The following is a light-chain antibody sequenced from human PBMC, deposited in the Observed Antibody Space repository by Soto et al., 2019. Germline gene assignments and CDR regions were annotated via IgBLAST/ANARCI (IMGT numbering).Light chain of an antibody. CDR2: EDR. Sequence: SYELTQPPSVSVSPGQTASITCSGDKLGSKYISRYQQKPGQSPVMVIYEDRKRPSGIPERFSGSNSGNTATLTISGTQAMDEADYYCQAWDSSTVVFGGGTKLTVL. CDR3: QAWDSSTVV. CDR1: KLGSKY. J-gene: IGLJ2*01. V-gene: IGLV3-1*01.